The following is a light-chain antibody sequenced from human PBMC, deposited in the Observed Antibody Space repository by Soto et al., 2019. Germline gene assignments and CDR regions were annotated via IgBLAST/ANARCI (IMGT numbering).Light chain of an antibody. Sequence: QPVLTQPRSVSGSPGQSVTISCTGTTSDVGGYNFVSWYQQHPGKAPKVMIYDVTKRPSGVPDRFSGSKSGNTASLTISGLQAEDEADYYCCSYAGYYTWVFGGGTKLTVL. J-gene: IGLJ3*02. V-gene: IGLV2-11*01. CDR1: TSDVGGYNF. CDR3: CSYAGYYTWV. CDR2: DVT.